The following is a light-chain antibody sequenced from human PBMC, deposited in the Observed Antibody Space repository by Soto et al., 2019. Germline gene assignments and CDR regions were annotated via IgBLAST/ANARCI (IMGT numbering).Light chain of an antibody. J-gene: IGLJ3*02. V-gene: IGLV2-14*01. CDR3: SSFTSSSTLV. CDR2: EVS. Sequence: QSALTQPASVSGSPGQSIAISCTGTSSDIGDYNYVSWYQQHPGKAPKLMIYEVSNRPPGVSNRFSGSKSGNTASLTISGRQADDEADYYCSSFTSSSTLVFGGGTQLTVL. CDR1: SSDIGDYNY.